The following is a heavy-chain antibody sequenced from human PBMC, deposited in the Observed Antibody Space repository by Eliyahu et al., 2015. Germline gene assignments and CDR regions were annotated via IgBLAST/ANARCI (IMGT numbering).Heavy chain of an antibody. V-gene: IGHV3-20*01. D-gene: IGHD2/OR15-2a*01. CDR1: FDDYG. CDR2: INWNGGST. J-gene: IGHJ3*02. CDR3: ARENMGDAFDI. Sequence: FDDYGXSWVRXAXGKGLEWVSGINWNGGSTGYADSVKGRFTISRDNAKNSLYLQMNSLRAEDTALYHCARENMGDAFDIWGQGTMVTVSS.